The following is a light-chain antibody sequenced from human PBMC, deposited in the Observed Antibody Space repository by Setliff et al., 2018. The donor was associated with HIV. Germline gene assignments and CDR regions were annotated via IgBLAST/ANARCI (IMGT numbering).Light chain of an antibody. J-gene: IGLJ1*01. CDR1: SGNLGSYDL. CDR2: EVT. Sequence: QSALAQPASVSGSPGQSLTISCTGTSGNLGSYDLVSWYQQHPVKAPRLIIYEVTKRPSGVSSRFSGSKSGNTASLTISGLQAEDEVDYYCCSFANNNTKAFGGGTKVTVL. V-gene: IGLV2-23*02. CDR3: CSFANNNTKA.